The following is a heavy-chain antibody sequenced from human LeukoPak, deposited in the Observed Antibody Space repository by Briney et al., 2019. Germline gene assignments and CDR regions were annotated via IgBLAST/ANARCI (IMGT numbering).Heavy chain of an antibody. J-gene: IGHJ5*02. V-gene: IGHV4-34*01. D-gene: IGHD3-22*01. Sequence: PSETLSLTCVVYGGSFSGDCWNWVRQPPGKGLEWIEEINHSGSTNYNPPLKSRVTISVDTSKNQFSLKLSSVTAADTAVYYCARRRYDKGFDPWGQGTLVTVSS. CDR2: INHSGST. CDR3: ARRRYDKGFDP. CDR1: GGSFSGDC.